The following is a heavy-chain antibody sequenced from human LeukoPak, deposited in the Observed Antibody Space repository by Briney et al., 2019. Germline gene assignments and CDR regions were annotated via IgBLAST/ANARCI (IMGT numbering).Heavy chain of an antibody. J-gene: IGHJ5*02. Sequence: GGSLRLSCTASGFTFSSHGMSWVRQAPGKGLEWVSGLSGSGDGQFYADSVKGRFTISRDISKNILYLQMNSLRAEGTAVYYCAKGCQCPSGLSSWFDPRGQGTLVAVSS. V-gene: IGHV3-23*01. D-gene: IGHD1-14*01. CDR3: AKGCQCPSGLSSWFDP. CDR1: GFTFSSHG. CDR2: LSGSGDGQ.